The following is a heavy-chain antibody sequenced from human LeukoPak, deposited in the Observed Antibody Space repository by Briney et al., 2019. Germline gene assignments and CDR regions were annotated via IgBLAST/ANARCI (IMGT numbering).Heavy chain of an antibody. D-gene: IGHD3-10*01. CDR2: ISGSGEST. Sequence: PGGSLRLSCAASGFSSSNYGVSWVRQAPGRGLEWVSTISGSGESTYNADSVKGRFTISRDNSKNTVYPQLNSLRAEDTAVYFCAKDSATYGRFDYWGQGTPLTVSS. CDR3: AKDSATYGRFDY. J-gene: IGHJ4*02. CDR1: GFSSSNYG. V-gene: IGHV3-23*01.